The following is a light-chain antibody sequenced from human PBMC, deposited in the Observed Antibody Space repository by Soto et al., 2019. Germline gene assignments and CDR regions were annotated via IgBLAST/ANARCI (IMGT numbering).Light chain of an antibody. CDR2: AAS. Sequence: DLQMTQSPSSLSASVGDRVTITCRASQSINIYLNWYQQKAGEAPKLLIFAASTLQSGVPSRFSGSGSGTEFTLTISSLQPDDFATYYCQQYSTYPWTVGQGTKVDIK. CDR1: QSINIY. J-gene: IGKJ1*01. CDR3: QQYSTYPWT. V-gene: IGKV1-9*01.